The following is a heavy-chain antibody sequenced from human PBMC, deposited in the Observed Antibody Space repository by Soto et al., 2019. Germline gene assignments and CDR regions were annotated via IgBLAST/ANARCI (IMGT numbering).Heavy chain of an antibody. CDR3: AKAHITTVTRHYVDY. V-gene: IGHV3-9*01. J-gene: IGHJ4*02. Sequence: EVQLVESGGGLVQPGRSLRLSCAASGFTFDDYAMHWVRQAPGKGLEWVSGISWNSCSIGYADSVKGRFTISRDNAKNSVYLQMNSLRAEGTALYYCAKAHITTVTRHYVDYWGQGTLVTVSS. CDR1: GFTFDDYA. D-gene: IGHD4-17*01. CDR2: ISWNSCSI.